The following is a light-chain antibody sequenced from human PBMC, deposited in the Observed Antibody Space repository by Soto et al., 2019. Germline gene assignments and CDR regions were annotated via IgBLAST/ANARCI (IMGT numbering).Light chain of an antibody. V-gene: IGKV1-5*01. CDR2: DAS. J-gene: IGKJ1*01. CDR3: QQYNSYWAT. CDR1: QTISSW. Sequence: DIQMTQSPSTLSGSVGDRVTITCRASQTISSWLAWYQQKPGKAPKLLIYDASSLESGVPSRFSGSGSGTEFTLTISSLQPDDFATYYCQQYNSYWATFGQGTKVDIK.